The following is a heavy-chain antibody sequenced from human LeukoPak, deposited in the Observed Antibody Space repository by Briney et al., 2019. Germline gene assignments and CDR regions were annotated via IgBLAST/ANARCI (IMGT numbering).Heavy chain of an antibody. Sequence: PSETLSLTCTVSGASITSYYWSWIRQPAGKGLEWIGRIYTSGSTNYNPSLKSRVTMSVDTSKNQFSLKLSSVTAADTAVYYCARVYSNYGHYDYWGQGTLVTVSS. J-gene: IGHJ4*02. CDR3: ARVYSNYGHYDY. CDR2: IYTSGST. CDR1: GASITSYY. D-gene: IGHD4-11*01. V-gene: IGHV4-4*07.